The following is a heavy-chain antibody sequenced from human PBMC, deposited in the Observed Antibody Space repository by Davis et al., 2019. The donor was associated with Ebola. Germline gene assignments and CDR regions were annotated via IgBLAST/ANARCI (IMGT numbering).Heavy chain of an antibody. CDR2: FSASEGHT. D-gene: IGHD2-15*01. CDR3: ARYCHYTDCSYFDC. J-gene: IGHJ4*02. CDR1: GFTFSNYD. Sequence: PGGSLRLSCAASGFTFSNYDMSWVRHVPGKGLEWVSTFSASEGHTHYSDSVRGRFTISRDNSKNTLYLQMNSLRAEDTATCYCARYCHYTDCSYFDCWGQGTMVAVSS. V-gene: IGHV3-23*01.